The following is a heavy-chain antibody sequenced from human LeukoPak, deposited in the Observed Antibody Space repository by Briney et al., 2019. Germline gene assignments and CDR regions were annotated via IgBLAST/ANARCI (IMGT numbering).Heavy chain of an antibody. D-gene: IGHD3-10*01. CDR1: GFTFSSYW. V-gene: IGHV3-74*01. J-gene: IGHJ6*02. CDR3: ARDRSGRDPKYYYNGMDV. Sequence: GGSLRLSCAASGFTFSSYWVHWVRQAPGKGLVCVSRINSDGSSTTYADSVKGRFTISRDNAKSTLYLQMSSLRAEDTAVYYCARDRSGRDPKYYYNGMDVWGQGTTVTVSS. CDR2: INSDGSST.